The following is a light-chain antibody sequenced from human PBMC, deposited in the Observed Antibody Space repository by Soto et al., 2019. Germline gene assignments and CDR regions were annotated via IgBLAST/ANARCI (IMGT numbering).Light chain of an antibody. CDR1: QSISSH. Sequence: DIQMTQSPSSLSASVGDRVTITCRASQSISSHLSWYHQKPGKAPKVLIYGASSLQSGVPSRFRGSGSGTDFTLTISSLQPEDFATYYCQQSYNTPITFGQGTRLEN. J-gene: IGKJ5*01. CDR2: GAS. CDR3: QQSYNTPIT. V-gene: IGKV1-39*01.